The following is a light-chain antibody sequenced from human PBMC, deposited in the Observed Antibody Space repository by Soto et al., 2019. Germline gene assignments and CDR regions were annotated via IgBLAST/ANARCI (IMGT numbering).Light chain of an antibody. V-gene: IGKV3-15*01. Sequence: EIVMTQSPATLSVSPGESATRSCRASQNISSNLAWYQKKPCQPPRVLIDGASTRSAGIAARFRGSGSGTEFCLTIRSRQSEDFAVYYCQQYNNWLWTFGQGTKVDI. J-gene: IGKJ1*01. CDR2: GAS. CDR1: QNISSN. CDR3: QQYNNWLWT.